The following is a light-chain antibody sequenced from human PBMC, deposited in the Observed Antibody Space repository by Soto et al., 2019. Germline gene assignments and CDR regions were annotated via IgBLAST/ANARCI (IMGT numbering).Light chain of an antibody. CDR3: AAWDDSLIGPV. J-gene: IGLJ3*02. V-gene: IGLV1-44*01. Sequence: QSVLTQPPSASGTPGQRVTISYSGSTSNIGSNSVNWYQHLPGAAPKVLMYSNNQRPSGVPDRFSGSKSGTSASLAISGLQSDDEADYYCAAWDDSLIGPVFGGGTQLTVL. CDR1: TSNIGSNS. CDR2: SNN.